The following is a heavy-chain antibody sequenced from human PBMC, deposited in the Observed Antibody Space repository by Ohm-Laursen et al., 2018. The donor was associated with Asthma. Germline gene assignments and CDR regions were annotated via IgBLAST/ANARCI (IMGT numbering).Heavy chain of an antibody. J-gene: IGHJ4*02. CDR2: IGSGSSYI. V-gene: IGHV3-21*06. Sequence: GSLRLSCAASGFTFSSSGMNWVRQAPGKGLEWVSSIGSGSSYIYYADSVKGRFTISRDNAKSSLYLQMNSLRAEDTAVYYCASRTATDYYFDYWGQGTLVTVSS. CDR3: ASRTATDYYFDY. CDR1: GFTFSSSG. D-gene: IGHD1-1*01.